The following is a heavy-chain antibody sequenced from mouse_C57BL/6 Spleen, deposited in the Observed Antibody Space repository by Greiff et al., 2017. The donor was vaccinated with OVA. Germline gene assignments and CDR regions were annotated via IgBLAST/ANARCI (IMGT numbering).Heavy chain of an antibody. D-gene: IGHD1-1*01. V-gene: IGHV10-1*01. Sequence: EVQLVESGGGLVQPKGSLKLSCAASGFSFNTYAMNWVRQAPGKGLEWVARIRSKSNNYATYYADSVKDRFTISRDDSESMLYLQVNNLKTEDTAMYYCVRQGYGSSYGYFDYWGQGTTLTVSS. CDR3: VRQGYGSSYGYFDY. CDR2: IRSKSNNYAT. CDR1: GFSFNTYA. J-gene: IGHJ2*01.